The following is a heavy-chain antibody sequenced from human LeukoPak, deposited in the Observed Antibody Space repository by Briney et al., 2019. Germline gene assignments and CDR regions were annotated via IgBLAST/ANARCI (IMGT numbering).Heavy chain of an antibody. Sequence: ASVKVSCKASGYTFKNYDINWVRQATGQGLEWMGWMNPNSGNTGFAQKFQDRVSMTRDTSINTAYMELTSLRSGDTAVYYCTRATPGGLHGYSFDYWGQGTVVTVYS. CDR2: MNPNSGNT. D-gene: IGHD5-24*01. J-gene: IGHJ4*02. V-gene: IGHV1-8*02. CDR3: TRATPGGLHGYSFDY. CDR1: GYTFKNYD.